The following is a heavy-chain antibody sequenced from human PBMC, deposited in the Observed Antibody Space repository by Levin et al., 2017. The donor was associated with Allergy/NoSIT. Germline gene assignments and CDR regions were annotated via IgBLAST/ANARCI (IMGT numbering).Heavy chain of an antibody. CDR1: GGTFSSYA. V-gene: IGHV1-69*01. D-gene: IGHD2-21*02. CDR3: ARGPYCGGDCYSMIPYFQH. CDR2: IIPIFGTA. Sequence: KISCKASGGTFSSYAISWVRQAPGQGLEWMGGIIPIFGTANYAQKFQGRVTITADESTSTAYMELSSLRSEDTAVYYCARGPYCGGDCYSMIPYFQHWGQGTLVTVSS. J-gene: IGHJ1*01.